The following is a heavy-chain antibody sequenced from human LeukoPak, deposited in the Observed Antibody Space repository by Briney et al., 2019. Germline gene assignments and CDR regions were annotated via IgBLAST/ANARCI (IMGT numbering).Heavy chain of an antibody. CDR2: IYNSGTT. CDR3: ARRPYRDYVWGSYRRPFDY. D-gene: IGHD3-16*02. Sequence: PSETLSLTCTVSGDTISSSTYYWGWIRQPPGKGLEWIGIIYNSGTTYYNPSLRSRVTILIDTSKNQFSLKLSSVTAADTAVYYCARRPYRDYVWGSYRRPFDYWGQGTLVTVSS. CDR1: GDTISSSTYY. J-gene: IGHJ4*02. V-gene: IGHV4-39*07.